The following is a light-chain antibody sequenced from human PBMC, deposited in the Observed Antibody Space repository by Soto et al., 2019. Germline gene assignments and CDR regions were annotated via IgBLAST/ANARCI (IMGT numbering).Light chain of an antibody. V-gene: IGKV3-15*01. CDR2: GAS. CDR1: QSVSNN. J-gene: IGKJ1*01. Sequence: EIVLTQSPGTLSLSPGERATLSCRASQSVSNNLVWYQQKPGQAPRLLIYGASTRAAGIPDRFSGSGSGTEFTLTISGLQSDDFAVYYCQQFNNWPPWTFGQGTKVDIK. CDR3: QQFNNWPPWT.